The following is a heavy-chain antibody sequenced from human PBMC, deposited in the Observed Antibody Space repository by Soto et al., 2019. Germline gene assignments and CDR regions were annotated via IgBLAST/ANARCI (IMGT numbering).Heavy chain of an antibody. D-gene: IGHD3-22*01. CDR3: AKDRQFRSYYESAGHYND. Sequence: EVQLLESGGGLVQPGGSLRLTCVGSGFTFRNQDMRWVRQAPGKGLAWVSGISGRGGVTYYADSVKGRFTISRDNSKNTLYLQMNNLRANDTAVYYCAKDRQFRSYYESAGHYNDWGQGTLVTVSS. V-gene: IGHV3-23*01. J-gene: IGHJ4*02. CDR2: ISGRGGVT. CDR1: GFTFRNQD.